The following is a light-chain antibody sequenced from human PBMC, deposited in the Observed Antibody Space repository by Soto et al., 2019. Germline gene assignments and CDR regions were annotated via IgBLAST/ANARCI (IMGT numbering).Light chain of an antibody. V-gene: IGKV3D-15*01. CDR3: QQYKQWPLT. J-gene: IGKJ4*01. CDR2: AES. CDR1: QGVART. Sequence: EILLTQFPATLSVSPGERVTLSCRASQGVARTLAWFQQKPGRSPRLLVYAESTRAAGIPARFSGSGSGTEFTLTISSLQSEDVAVYYCQQYKQWPLTFGGGTRVDIK.